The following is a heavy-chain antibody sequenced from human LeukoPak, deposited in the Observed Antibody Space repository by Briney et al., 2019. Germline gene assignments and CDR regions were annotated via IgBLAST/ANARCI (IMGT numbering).Heavy chain of an antibody. CDR3: ARVGALGSLGY. CDR2: ISSSGNTI. Sequence: HAGGSLRLSCAASGFTFNSFSMDWVRQVPGKGLEWVSYISSSGNTIYYADSVKGRFTISRDNANNLLYLQMSGLRAEDTAVYYCARVGALGSLGYWGQGILVAVSS. D-gene: IGHD1-26*01. V-gene: IGHV3-48*04. CDR1: GFTFNSFS. J-gene: IGHJ4*02.